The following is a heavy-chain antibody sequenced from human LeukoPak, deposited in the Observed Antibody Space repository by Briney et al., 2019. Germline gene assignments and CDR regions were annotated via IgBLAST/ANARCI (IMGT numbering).Heavy chain of an antibody. CDR2: ISSSGSTI. V-gene: IGHV3-48*03. CDR3: ASPKWGYDYVWGSYDY. CDR1: GFTFSSYE. J-gene: IGHJ4*02. D-gene: IGHD3-16*01. Sequence: GGSLRLSCAASGFTFSSYEMNWVRQAPGKGLEWVSYISSSGSTIYYADSVKGRFTISRDNAKNSLYLQMNSLRAEDTAVYYCASPKWGYDYVWGSYDYWGQGILVTVSS.